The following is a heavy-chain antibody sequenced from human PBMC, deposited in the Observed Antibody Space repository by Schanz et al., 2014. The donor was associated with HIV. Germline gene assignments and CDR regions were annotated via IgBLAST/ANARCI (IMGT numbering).Heavy chain of an antibody. CDR1: GFTFSDYY. Sequence: QVQLVESGGGLVKAGGSLRLSCAASGFTFSDYYMNWIRQAPGKGLEWVSYISSGGTTIYYADSVKGRFTVSRDNAKNSLYLQMKSLRVEDTAVYYCARDTVRGVKDSMDVWGQGTTVTVPS. D-gene: IGHD3-10*01. V-gene: IGHV3-11*01. CDR2: ISSGGTTI. J-gene: IGHJ6*02. CDR3: ARDTVRGVKDSMDV.